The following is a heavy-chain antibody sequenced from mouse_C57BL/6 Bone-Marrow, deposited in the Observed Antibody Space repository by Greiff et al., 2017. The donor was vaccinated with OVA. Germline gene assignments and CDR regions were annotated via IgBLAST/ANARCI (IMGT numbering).Heavy chain of an antibody. CDR1: GYTFTDYE. CDR3: TRDDFLC. D-gene: IGHD2-4*01. CDR2: IDPETGGT. Sequence: QVQLKESGAELVRPGASVTLSCKASGYTFTDYEMHWVQQTPVHGLEWIGAIDPETGGTAYNQKFKGTAILTADKSSSTAYMELRSLTSEDSAVYYCTRDDFLCWGQGTRVTVSA. J-gene: IGHJ3*01. V-gene: IGHV1-15*01.